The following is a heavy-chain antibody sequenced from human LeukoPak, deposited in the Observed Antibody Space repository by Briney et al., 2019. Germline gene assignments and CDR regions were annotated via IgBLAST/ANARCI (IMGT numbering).Heavy chain of an antibody. CDR2: IRYDGSNK. D-gene: IGHD3-22*01. CDR1: GFTFSSYG. J-gene: IGHJ4*02. Sequence: GGSLLLSCAASGFTFSSYGMHWVRQAPGKGLEWVAFIRYDGSNKYYADSVKGRFTISRDNSKNTLYLQMNSLRAEDTAVYYCAIPSRYYDSSGYYYNYWGQGTLVTVSS. CDR3: AIPSRYYDSSGYYYNY. V-gene: IGHV3-30*02.